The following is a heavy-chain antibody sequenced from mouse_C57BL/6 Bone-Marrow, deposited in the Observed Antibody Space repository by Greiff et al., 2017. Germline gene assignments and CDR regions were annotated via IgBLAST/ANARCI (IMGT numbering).Heavy chain of an antibody. D-gene: IGHD1-1*01. Sequence: EVMLVESGAELVRPGASVKLSCTASGFNIKDDYMHWVKQRPEQGLEWIGWIDPENGDTESASKFQGKATITADTSSNTAYLQLSSLTSEDTAVYYCTTGLLRSYWYFDVWGTGTTVTVSS. V-gene: IGHV14-4*01. J-gene: IGHJ1*03. CDR2: IDPENGDT. CDR1: GFNIKDDY. CDR3: TTGLLRSYWYFDV.